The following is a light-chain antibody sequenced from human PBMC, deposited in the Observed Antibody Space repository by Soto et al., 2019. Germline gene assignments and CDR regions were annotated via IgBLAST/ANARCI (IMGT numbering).Light chain of an antibody. J-gene: IGLJ1*01. CDR1: SSDVGAYNY. CDR3: SSLTTRFTYV. CDR2: EVS. Sequence: QAVVTQPASVSGSPGQSVAISCSGTSSDVGAYNYVSWYQQHPGKAPKLLLSEVSNRPSGVSDRFSGSKSGNTASLTISGLQAEDEADYYCSSLTTRFTYVFGTGTKLTVL. V-gene: IGLV2-14*01.